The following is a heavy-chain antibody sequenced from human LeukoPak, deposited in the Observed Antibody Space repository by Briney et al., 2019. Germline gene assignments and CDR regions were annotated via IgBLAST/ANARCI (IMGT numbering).Heavy chain of an antibody. CDR1: GGSISSYY. V-gene: IGHV4-39*07. CDR3: ARERYSSSWYDY. J-gene: IGHJ4*02. D-gene: IGHD6-13*01. CDR2: IYYSGST. Sequence: PSETLSLTCTVSGGSISSYYWSWIRQPPGKGLEWIGSIYYSGSTYYNPSLKSRVTISVDTSKNQFSLKLSSVTAADTAVYYCARERYSSSWYDYWGQGTLVTVSS.